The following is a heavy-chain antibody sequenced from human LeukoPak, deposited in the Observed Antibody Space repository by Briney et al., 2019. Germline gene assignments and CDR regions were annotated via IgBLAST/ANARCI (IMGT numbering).Heavy chain of an antibody. D-gene: IGHD1-26*01. CDR1: GGSFSGYY. CDR2: INHSGST. J-gene: IGHJ4*02. Sequence: ASETLSLTCAVYGGSFSGYYWSWIRQPPGKGLEWTGEINHSGSTNYNPSLKSRVTISVDTSKNQFSLKLSSVTAADTAVYYCARAGELLPDYWGQGTLVTVSS. V-gene: IGHV4-34*01. CDR3: ARAGELLPDY.